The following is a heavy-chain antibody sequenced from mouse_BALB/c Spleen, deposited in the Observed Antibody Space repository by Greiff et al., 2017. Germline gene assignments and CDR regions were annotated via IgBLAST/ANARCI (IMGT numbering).Heavy chain of an antibody. J-gene: IGHJ1*01. CDR2: ISSGGVNT. D-gene: IGHD2-1*01. V-gene: IGHV5-9*03. CDR3: ARLSYGNHWYFDV. Sequence: EVKVVESGGGLVKPGGSLKLSCAASGFTFSSYTMSWVRQTPEKRLEWVATISSGGVNTYYPDSVKGRFTISRDNAKNNLYLQMSSLRSEDTALYYCARLSYGNHWYFDVWGAGTTVTVSS. CDR1: GFTFSSYT.